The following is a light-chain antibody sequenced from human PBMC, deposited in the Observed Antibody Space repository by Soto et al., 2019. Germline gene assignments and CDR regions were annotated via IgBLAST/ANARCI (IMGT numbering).Light chain of an antibody. J-gene: IGKJ1*01. CDR3: QQYNYWPPWT. V-gene: IGKV3-15*01. Sequence: EIVMTQSPATLSVSPGERATLSCRASQSVSSNLAWYQQKPGQAPRLLISGASTRATGIPARFSGSGSGTEFSLTISSLQSADFAVYYCQQYNYWPPWTFGEGTKVEIK. CDR2: GAS. CDR1: QSVSSN.